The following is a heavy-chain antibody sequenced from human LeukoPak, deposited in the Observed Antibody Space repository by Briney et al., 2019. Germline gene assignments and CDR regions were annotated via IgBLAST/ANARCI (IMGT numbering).Heavy chain of an antibody. J-gene: IGHJ4*02. Sequence: SETLSLTCAVYGGSFSDYSWNWIRQPPGEGLEWIGEINHSGSTNYYPSLKSRLTISVDTSKNQFSLKLNSVTAADTAVYYCARGGYCGTTSCYLAYWGQGTLVTVSS. V-gene: IGHV4-34*01. CDR3: ARGGYCGTTSCYLAY. CDR1: GGSFSDYS. CDR2: INHSGST. D-gene: IGHD2-2*01.